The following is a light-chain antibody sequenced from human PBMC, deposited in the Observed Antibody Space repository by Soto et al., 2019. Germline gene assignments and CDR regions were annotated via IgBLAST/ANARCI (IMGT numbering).Light chain of an antibody. J-gene: IGKJ1*01. CDR2: AAS. V-gene: IGKV1-5*01. Sequence: IHMVQVPSTLSASVGDRDTITCRASQSISSWLAWYQQKPGKAPKLLIYAASSLQSGVPSRFSGSGSGTDFTLTISCLQSEDFATYYCQQYYSYPPPFGQGTKVDI. CDR3: QQYYSYPPP. CDR1: QSISSW.